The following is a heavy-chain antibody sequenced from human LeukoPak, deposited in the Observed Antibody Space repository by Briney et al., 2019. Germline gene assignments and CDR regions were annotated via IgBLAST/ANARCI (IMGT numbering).Heavy chain of an antibody. Sequence: GASVKVSCKASGYTFTSYGISWVRQAPGQGLEWMGWISAYNGNTNYAQKLQGRVTMTTDTSTSTAYMELSRLRSDDTAVYYCATTLENVVVTAIPLYYFDYWGQGTLVTVSS. J-gene: IGHJ4*02. V-gene: IGHV1-18*01. CDR3: ATTLENVVVTAIPLYYFDY. CDR1: GYTFTSYG. CDR2: ISAYNGNT. D-gene: IGHD2-21*02.